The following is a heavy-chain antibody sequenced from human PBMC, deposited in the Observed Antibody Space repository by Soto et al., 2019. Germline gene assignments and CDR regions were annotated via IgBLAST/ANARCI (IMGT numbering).Heavy chain of an antibody. Sequence: LSLTCTVSGGSISSGGYYWSWIRQHPGKGLEWIGYIYYSGSTYYNPSLKSRVTISVDTSKNQFSLKLSSVTAADTAVYYCARGDITMVRGVIRDWGQGTLVTVSS. V-gene: IGHV4-31*03. CDR2: IYYSGST. CDR1: GGSISSGGYY. D-gene: IGHD3-10*01. CDR3: ARGDITMVRGVIRD. J-gene: IGHJ4*02.